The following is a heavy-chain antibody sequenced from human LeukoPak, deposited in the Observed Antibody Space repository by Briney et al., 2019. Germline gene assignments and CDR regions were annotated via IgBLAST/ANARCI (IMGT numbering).Heavy chain of an antibody. CDR3: AGDWYSNY. Sequence: PGGSLRLSCAASGFSFKDTGMHWVRQAPGKSPEWLTIIWYDGSTKYYAAYVKGRFTVSRDNSKNILYLQMNRLRAEDTAVYYCAGDWYSNYWGQGTLVTVSS. V-gene: IGHV3-33*01. CDR1: GFSFKDTG. D-gene: IGHD2-21*02. J-gene: IGHJ4*02. CDR2: IWYDGSTK.